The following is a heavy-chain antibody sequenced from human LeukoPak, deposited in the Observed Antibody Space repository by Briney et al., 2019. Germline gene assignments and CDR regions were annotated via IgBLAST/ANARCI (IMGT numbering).Heavy chain of an antibody. CDR1: GGSISSYY. J-gene: IGHJ4*02. CDR3: ARADSCGYQGY. D-gene: IGHD3-22*01. CDR2: IYHSWST. V-gene: IGHV4-59*12. Sequence: SETLSLTCTVSGGSISSYYWSCLRQPPGKGLEWSGYIYHSWSTYYNPSLKSRVTISVDRSKNQFSLKLSSVTAADTAVYYCARADSCGYQGYWGQGTLVTVSS.